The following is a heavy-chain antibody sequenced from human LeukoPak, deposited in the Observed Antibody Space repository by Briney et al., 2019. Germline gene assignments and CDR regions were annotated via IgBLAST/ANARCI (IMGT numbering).Heavy chain of an antibody. CDR3: VTAMVRGEYYYYGMDV. Sequence: SVKVSSKASGDTFTIYAISWVQQAPGQGLWRMGRIIPIFGIANYAQKFQGRVTITADKSTSTAYMKLSSLRSEDTSVYYCVTAMVRGEYYYYGMDVWGQGTTVTVSS. D-gene: IGHD5-18*01. CDR1: GDTFTIYA. V-gene: IGHV1-69*04. J-gene: IGHJ6*02. CDR2: IIPIFGIA.